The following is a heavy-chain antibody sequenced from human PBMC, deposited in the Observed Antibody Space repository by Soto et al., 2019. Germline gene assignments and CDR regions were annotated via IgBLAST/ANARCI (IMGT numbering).Heavy chain of an antibody. Sequence: SETLSLTCTVSGGSISSGGYYWSWIRQHPGKGLEWIGYIYYSGSTYYNPSLKSRVTISVDTSKNQFSLKLSSVTAADTAVYYCARDRGTVKYRGAFDIWGQGTMVTVSS. V-gene: IGHV4-31*03. CDR2: IYYSGST. J-gene: IGHJ3*02. CDR3: ARDRGTVKYRGAFDI. CDR1: GGSISSGGYY. D-gene: IGHD4-17*01.